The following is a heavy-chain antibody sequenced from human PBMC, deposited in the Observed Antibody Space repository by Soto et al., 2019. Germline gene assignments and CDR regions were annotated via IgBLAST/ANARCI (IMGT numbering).Heavy chain of an antibody. J-gene: IGHJ4*02. CDR2: IWYDGSNK. CDR1: GFTFSSYG. CDR3: AREPQGSLSSFDY. V-gene: IGHV3-33*01. Sequence: QVQLVESGGGVVQPGRSLRLSCAASGFTFSSYGMHWVRQAPGKGLEWVAVIWYDGSNKYYADSVKGRFTISRDNSKNTLYLQMNSLRAEDTAVYYCAREPQGSLSSFDYWGQGTLVTVSS.